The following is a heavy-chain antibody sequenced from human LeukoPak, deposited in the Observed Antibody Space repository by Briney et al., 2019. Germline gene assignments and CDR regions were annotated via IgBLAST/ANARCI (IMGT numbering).Heavy chain of an antibody. J-gene: IGHJ4*02. D-gene: IGHD2-2*01. V-gene: IGHV4-59*08. Sequence: SETLSLTCTVSGGSISSYYWSWIRQPPGKGLEWIGYIYYSGSTNYNPSLKSRVTISVDTSKNQFSLKLSSVTAADTAVYYCARGPPGEDIVVVPAAPVWDYWGQGTLVTVSS. CDR1: GGSISSYY. CDR3: ARGPPGEDIVVVPAAPVWDY. CDR2: IYYSGST.